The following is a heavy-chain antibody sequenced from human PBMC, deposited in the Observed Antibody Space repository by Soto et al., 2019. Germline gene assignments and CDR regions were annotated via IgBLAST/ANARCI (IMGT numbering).Heavy chain of an antibody. CDR2: IRSKANNYAT. J-gene: IGHJ4*02. CDR1: GFTFSRSV. Sequence: GSLRLSCAASGFTFSRSVMHWVRQASGKGLEWVGRIRSKANNYATAYAVSVKGRFTISRDDSRNTAYLQMNSLKTEDTAVYYCARGVYDFWSGHPKGLDYWGQGTVVTVSS. D-gene: IGHD3-3*01. CDR3: ARGVYDFWSGHPKGLDY. V-gene: IGHV3-73*01.